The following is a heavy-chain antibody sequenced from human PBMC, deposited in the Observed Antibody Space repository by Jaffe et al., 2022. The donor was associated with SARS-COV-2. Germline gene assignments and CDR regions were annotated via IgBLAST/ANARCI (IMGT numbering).Heavy chain of an antibody. CDR2: ISWNSGSI. Sequence: EVQLVESGGGLVQPGRSLRLSCAASGFTFDDYAMHWVRQAPGKGLEWVSGISWNSGSIGYADSVKGRFTISRDNAKNSLYLQMNSLRAEDTALYYCAKEDGGFDYWGQGTLVTVSS. CDR1: GFTFDDYA. CDR3: AKEDGGFDY. V-gene: IGHV3-9*01. J-gene: IGHJ4*02.